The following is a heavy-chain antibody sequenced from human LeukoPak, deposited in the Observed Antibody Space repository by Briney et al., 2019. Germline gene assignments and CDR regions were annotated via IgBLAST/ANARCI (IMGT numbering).Heavy chain of an antibody. CDR3: ASIRDGYNYELYFDY. V-gene: IGHV4-30-2*01. CDR2: IYHSGST. Sequence: PSETLSLTCTVSGGSVSSGGNYWSWIRQPPGKGLEWIGYIYHSGSTYYNPSLKSRVTISVDRSKNQFSLKLSSVTAADTAVYYCASIRDGYNYELYFDYWGQGTLVTVSS. D-gene: IGHD5-24*01. CDR1: GGSVSSGGNY. J-gene: IGHJ4*02.